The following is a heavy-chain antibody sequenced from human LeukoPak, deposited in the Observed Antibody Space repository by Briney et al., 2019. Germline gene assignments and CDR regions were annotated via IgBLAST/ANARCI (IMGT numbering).Heavy chain of an antibody. D-gene: IGHD6-19*01. CDR1: GFIVSGNY. V-gene: IGHV3-66*01. J-gene: IGHJ4*02. CDR2: IYSGGRA. Sequence: GGSLRLSCAASGFIVSGNYMSWVRQAPGKGLEWVSVIYSGGRAYYADSVKGRFTISRDNSKNTLFLQMDSLRAEDTAVYYCARAPFRGYSTGWYRYFDYWGQGTLVTVSS. CDR3: ARAPFRGYSTGWYRYFDY.